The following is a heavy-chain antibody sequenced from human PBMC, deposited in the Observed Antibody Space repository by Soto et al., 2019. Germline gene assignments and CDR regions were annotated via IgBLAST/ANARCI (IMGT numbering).Heavy chain of an antibody. J-gene: IGHJ6*03. D-gene: IGHD5-12*01. CDR2: IYPGDSDT. Sequence: GESLQSSCQGSGYNFANYWSGWVRQMPGKGLEWLGIIYPGDSDTRYSPSFQGQVTISADKSISTAFLQWSSLKASEPAMYYCARHIKEYSGYGRYSYSYRDFWGKGPTVPVS. CDR3: ARHIKEYSGYGRYSYSYRDF. V-gene: IGHV5-51*01. CDR1: GYNFANYW.